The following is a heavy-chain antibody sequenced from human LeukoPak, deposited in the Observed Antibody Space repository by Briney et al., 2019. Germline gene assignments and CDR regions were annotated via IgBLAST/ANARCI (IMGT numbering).Heavy chain of an antibody. CDR2: ISVSGGST. Sequence: GGSLRLSCGASGFTFSSYAMSWVRQASGKGLEWVSAISVSGGSTYYADSVKGRFTISRDNSRNTLYLQMSGLRAEDTAVYYCAKAADYSSSWYSPSPWGQGTLVTVSS. CDR3: AKAADYSSSWYSPSP. D-gene: IGHD6-13*01. V-gene: IGHV3-23*01. CDR1: GFTFSSYA. J-gene: IGHJ4*02.